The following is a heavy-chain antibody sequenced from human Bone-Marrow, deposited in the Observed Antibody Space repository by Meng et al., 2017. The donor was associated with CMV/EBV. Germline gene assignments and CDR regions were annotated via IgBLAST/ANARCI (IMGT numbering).Heavy chain of an antibody. V-gene: IGHV4-39*07. CDR3: ARDVLGYCSSTSCLGGWFDP. D-gene: IGHD2-2*01. Sequence: SETLSLTCTVSGGSISSSSYYWGWIRQPPGKGLEWIGSIYHSGSTYYNPSLKSRVTISVDTSKNQFSLKLSSVTAADTAVYYSARDVLGYCSSTSCLGGWFDPWGEGTLVTVSS. J-gene: IGHJ5*02. CDR1: GGSISSSSYY. CDR2: IYHSGST.